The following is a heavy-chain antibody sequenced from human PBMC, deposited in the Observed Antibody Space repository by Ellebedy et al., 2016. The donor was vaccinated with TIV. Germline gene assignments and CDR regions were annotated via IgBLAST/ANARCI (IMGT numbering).Heavy chain of an antibody. V-gene: IGHV3-7*01. D-gene: IGHD3-3*01. CDR1: GFTSTTYW. J-gene: IGHJ1*01. Sequence: GGSLRLXXVTSGFTSTTYWMNWVRQAPGKGLEWVASINRDGSDQNYLDSVKGRFTMSREDTKNSMYLQMNSLRAEDTAIYYCMNLEWGQGTLVTVSS. CDR3: MNLE. CDR2: INRDGSDQ.